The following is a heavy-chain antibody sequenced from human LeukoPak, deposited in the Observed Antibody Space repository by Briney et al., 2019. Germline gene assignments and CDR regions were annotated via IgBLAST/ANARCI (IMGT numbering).Heavy chain of an antibody. CDR3: ARVLGGIAVP. Sequence: ASVKVSCKASGYSFTTYDINWLRQAPGQGLEWMGWISPNSGNTGYAQKFQGRVTMTRNTSISTAYMELSSLRSEDTAVYYCARVLGGIAVPWGQGTLVTVSS. J-gene: IGHJ5*02. V-gene: IGHV1-8*01. D-gene: IGHD6-19*01. CDR2: ISPNSGNT. CDR1: GYSFTTYD.